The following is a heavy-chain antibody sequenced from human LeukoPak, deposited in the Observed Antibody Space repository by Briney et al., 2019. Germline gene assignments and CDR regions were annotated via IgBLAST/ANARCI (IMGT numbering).Heavy chain of an antibody. CDR2: IYWNDDR. CDR3: VHINSWGSYSVFDY. J-gene: IGHJ4*02. Sequence: SGPTLVKPRQTLTLTCTFSGFSLTTSGVGVGWIRQPPGKALEWLALIYWNDDRHYSPSLKSSLTITKGTSKNQVVLTMTKMDPVDTATYYCVHINSWGSYSVFDYWGQGTLVTVSS. V-gene: IGHV2-5*01. CDR1: GFSLTTSGVG. D-gene: IGHD3-16*01.